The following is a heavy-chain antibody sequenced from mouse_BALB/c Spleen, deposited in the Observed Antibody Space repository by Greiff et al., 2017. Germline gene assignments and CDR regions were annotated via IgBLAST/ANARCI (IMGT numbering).Heavy chain of an antibody. CDR3: ARDTGGAMDY. Sequence: EVHLVESGGGLVQPGGSLRLSCATSGFTFTDYYMSWVRQPPGKALEWLGFIRNKANGYTTEYSASVKGRFTISRDNSQSILYLQMNTLRAEDSATYYCARDTGGAMDYWGQGTSVTVSS. J-gene: IGHJ4*01. V-gene: IGHV7-3*02. CDR2: IRNKANGYTT. CDR1: GFTFTDYY. D-gene: IGHD4-1*01.